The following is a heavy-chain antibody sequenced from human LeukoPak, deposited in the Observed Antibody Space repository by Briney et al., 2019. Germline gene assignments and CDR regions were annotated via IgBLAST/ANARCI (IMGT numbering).Heavy chain of an antibody. J-gene: IGHJ4*02. CDR1: GGTFSSYA. D-gene: IGHD1-26*01. CDR2: IIPILGIA. Sequence: ASVKVSCKASGGTFSSYAISWVRQAPGQGLEWMGRIIPILGIANYAQKFQGRATITADKSTSTAYMELSSLRSEDTAVYYCAREQSGSYGFDYWGQGTLVTVSS. CDR3: AREQSGSYGFDY. V-gene: IGHV1-69*04.